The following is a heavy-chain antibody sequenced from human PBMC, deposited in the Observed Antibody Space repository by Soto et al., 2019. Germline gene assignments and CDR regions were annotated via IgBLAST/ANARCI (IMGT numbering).Heavy chain of an antibody. D-gene: IGHD6-6*01. CDR2: INPSGGST. Sequence: ASVKVSCKASGYTFTSYYMHWVRQAPGQGLEWMGIINPSGGSTSYAQKFQGRVTMTRDTSTSTVYMEVSSLRSEDTAVYYCVQASSSGGQLVRAYYFDYWGQGTLVTVSS. J-gene: IGHJ4*02. CDR1: GYTFTSYY. V-gene: IGHV1-46*01. CDR3: VQASSSGGQLVRAYYFDY.